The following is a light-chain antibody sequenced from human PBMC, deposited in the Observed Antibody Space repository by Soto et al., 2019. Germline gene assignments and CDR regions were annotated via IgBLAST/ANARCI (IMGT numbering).Light chain of an antibody. CDR3: QQSYSTLFT. J-gene: IGKJ3*01. CDR1: ESISSY. V-gene: IGKV1-39*01. CDR2: TAS. Sequence: DIQMTQSPSSLSASVGDRVTITCRASESISSYLNWYQKKPGKAPKLLIYTASSLQSGVPSRFSGSGSVTDFTLTISSLQPEDFATYYCQQSYSTLFTFGPGTKVDIK.